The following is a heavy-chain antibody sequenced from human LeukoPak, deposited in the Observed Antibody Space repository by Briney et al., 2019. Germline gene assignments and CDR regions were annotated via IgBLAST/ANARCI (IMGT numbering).Heavy chain of an antibody. CDR3: ARVGVVVTGDY. V-gene: IGHV1-18*01. J-gene: IGHJ4*02. CDR2: ISGSNGNT. CDR1: SYTFTRYG. D-gene: IGHD2-21*02. Sequence: GASVKVSCKASSYTFTRYGISWVRQAPGQGLEWMGWISGSNGNTNYAQKLQGRVTMTTDTSTSTAYMELRSLRSDDTAVYYCARVGVVVTGDYWGQGTLVTVSS.